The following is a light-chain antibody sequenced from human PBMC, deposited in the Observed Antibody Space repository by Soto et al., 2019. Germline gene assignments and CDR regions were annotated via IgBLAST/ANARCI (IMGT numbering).Light chain of an antibody. CDR3: QQHGSYPRT. CDR1: QSIGTS. J-gene: IGKJ1*01. CDR2: LAS. Sequence: DIQMTQSPSTLSASVGDRVTITCRASQSIGTSLAWYQQRPGKAPKLLIYLASNLEVGVPSRFSGSGSGTEFTLAISSLQPDDVATYYCQQHGSYPRTLGQGTKVEI. V-gene: IGKV1-5*03.